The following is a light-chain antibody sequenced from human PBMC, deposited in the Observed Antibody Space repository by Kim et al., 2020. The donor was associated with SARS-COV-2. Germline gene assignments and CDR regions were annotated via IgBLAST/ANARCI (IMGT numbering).Light chain of an antibody. J-gene: IGLJ1*01. CDR2: DVS. CDR1: SSDVGGYDY. V-gene: IGLV2-14*03. CDR3: SSYTSSSTLPYV. Sequence: QSALTQPASVSGSPGQSITISCTGTSSDVGGYDYVSWYQQHPGKAPKLMIYDVSNRPSGVSNRFSGSKSGNTASLTISGLQGEDEADYYCSSYTSSSTLPYVFGTGTKVTVL.